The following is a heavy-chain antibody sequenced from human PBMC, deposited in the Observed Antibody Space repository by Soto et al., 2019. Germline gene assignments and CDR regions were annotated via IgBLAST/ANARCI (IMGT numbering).Heavy chain of an antibody. CDR3: ARDPGRGIAARGAFDY. Sequence: PSETLSLTCTVSGGSISSGGYYWSWIRQHPGKGLEWIGYIYYSGSTYYNPSLKSRVTISVDTSKNQFSLKLSSVTAADTAVYYCARDPGRGIAARGAFDYWGQGTLVTVSS. CDR2: IYYSGST. V-gene: IGHV4-31*03. D-gene: IGHD6-6*01. CDR1: GGSISSGGYY. J-gene: IGHJ4*02.